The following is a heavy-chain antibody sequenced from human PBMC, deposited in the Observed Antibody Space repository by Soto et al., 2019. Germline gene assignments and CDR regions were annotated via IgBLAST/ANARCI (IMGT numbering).Heavy chain of an antibody. J-gene: IGHJ4*02. CDR1: GFTFSSYG. D-gene: IGHD2-15*01. CDR2: ISYEGSNK. V-gene: IGHV3-30*18. Sequence: QVQLVESGGGVVQPGRSLRLSCAASGFTFSSYGMHWVRQAPGKGLEWVAFISYEGSNKYYGDSVKGRFTISRDNSKNXLYLQMNSLRAEDTAVYYCAKAHYCCGGVPYYFDYWGQGTLVTVSS. CDR3: AKAHYCCGGVPYYFDY.